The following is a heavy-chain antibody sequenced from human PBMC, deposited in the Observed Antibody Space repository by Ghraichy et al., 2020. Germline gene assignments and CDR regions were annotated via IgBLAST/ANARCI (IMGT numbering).Heavy chain of an antibody. CDR3: AREIAVGGQFDY. CDR2: ISWNSDKI. V-gene: IGHV3-9*01. D-gene: IGHD6-19*01. J-gene: IGHJ4*02. Sequence: LSLTCAAAGFNFDNYAMHWVRQAPGKGLEWVSRISWNSDKIDYADSVKGRFTISRDNAKNSLYLQMNSLRAEDTAFFYCAREIAVGGQFDYWGQGTLVTVSS. CDR1: GFNFDNYA.